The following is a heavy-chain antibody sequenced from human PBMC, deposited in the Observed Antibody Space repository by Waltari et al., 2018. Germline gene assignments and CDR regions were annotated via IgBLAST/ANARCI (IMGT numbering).Heavy chain of an antibody. J-gene: IGHJ4*02. CDR1: GGSISSYY. CDR3: ASGASYFDY. Sequence: QVQLQESGPGLVKPSETLSLTCTVPGGSISSYYWSWIRQPPGKGLEWIGYIYYSGSTNYNPSLKSRVTISVDTSKNQFSLKLSSVTAADTAVYYCASGASYFDYWGQGTLVTVSS. CDR2: IYYSGST. V-gene: IGHV4-59*01.